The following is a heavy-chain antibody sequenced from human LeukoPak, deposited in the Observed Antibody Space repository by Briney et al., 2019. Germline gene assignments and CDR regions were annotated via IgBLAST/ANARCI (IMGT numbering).Heavy chain of an antibody. Sequence: SETLSLTCTVSGGSISSYYWSWIRQPPGKGLEWIGYIYYSGSTNYNPSLKSRVTISVDTSKNQFSLKLSSVTAAATAVYYCARTTYYDFWSGYFFDYWGQGTLVTVSS. CDR3: ARTTYYDFWSGYFFDY. V-gene: IGHV4-59*01. CDR1: GGSISSYY. D-gene: IGHD3-3*01. J-gene: IGHJ4*02. CDR2: IYYSGST.